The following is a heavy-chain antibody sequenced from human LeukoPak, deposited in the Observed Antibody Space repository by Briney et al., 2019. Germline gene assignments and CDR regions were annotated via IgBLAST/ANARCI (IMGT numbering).Heavy chain of an antibody. Sequence: SETLSLTCAVYGGSFSGYYWSWIRQPPGKGLVWIGEIHHSGSTNYNPSLKSRVTISVDTSKNQFSLKLSSVTAADTAVYYCARGPCYDILFRDWGSYYYYMDVWGKGTTVTVSS. J-gene: IGHJ6*03. CDR1: GGSFSGYY. CDR2: IHHSGST. D-gene: IGHD3-9*01. CDR3: ARGPCYDILFRDWGSYYYYMDV. V-gene: IGHV4-34*01.